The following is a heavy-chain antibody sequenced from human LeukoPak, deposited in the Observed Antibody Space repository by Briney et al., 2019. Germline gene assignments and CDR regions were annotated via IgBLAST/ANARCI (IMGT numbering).Heavy chain of an antibody. CDR3: ARDSERCGGDCSMFDY. CDR1: GYTFTGYY. J-gene: IGHJ4*02. D-gene: IGHD2-21*02. CDR2: IIPIFGTA. V-gene: IGHV1-69*05. Sequence: SVKVSCKASGYTFTGYYMHWVRQAPGQGLEWMGRIIPIFGTANYAQKFQGRVTITTDESTSTAYMELSSLRSEDTAVYYCARDSERCGGDCSMFDYWGQGTLVTVSS.